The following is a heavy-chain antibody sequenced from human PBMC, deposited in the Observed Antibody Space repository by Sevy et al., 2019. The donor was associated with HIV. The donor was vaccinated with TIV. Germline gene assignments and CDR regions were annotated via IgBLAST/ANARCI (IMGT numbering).Heavy chain of an antibody. J-gene: IGHJ4*02. D-gene: IGHD3-10*01. CDR1: GYTFTIYG. CDR3: ARTSSYGSGNYFDY. CDR2: ISAYSGNT. Sequence: ASVKVSCKASGYTFTIYGISWVRQAPEQGLGWMGWISAYSGNTNYAQNLQGRVTMTTDTSTTTAYMELRSLRFDDTAVYYCARTSSYGSGNYFDYWGQRTLVTVSS. V-gene: IGHV1-18*01.